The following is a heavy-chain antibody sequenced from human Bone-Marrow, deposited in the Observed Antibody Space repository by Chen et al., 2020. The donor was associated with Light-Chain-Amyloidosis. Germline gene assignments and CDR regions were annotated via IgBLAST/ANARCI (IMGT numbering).Heavy chain of an antibody. Sequence: GIRQPAGKGLEWIGHIYTSGSTSYNPSLRSRVTXSXXXXXXXXXXSLTSVTAADTAVYYCARYQIEGGTRFDPWGQGVLVTVSS. CDR3: ARYQIEGGTRFDP. J-gene: IGHJ5*02. V-gene: IGHV4-61*09. CDR2: IYTSGST.